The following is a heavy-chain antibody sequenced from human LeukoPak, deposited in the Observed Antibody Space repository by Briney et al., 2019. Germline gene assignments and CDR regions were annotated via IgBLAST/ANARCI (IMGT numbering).Heavy chain of an antibody. D-gene: IGHD3-10*01. CDR2: IYHSGST. Sequence: PSETLSLTCTVSGYSISSGYYWGWIRQPPGKGLEWIGSIYHSGSTYYNPSLKSRVTISVDTSKNQFSLKLSSVTAADTAVYYCARESPLDGSGSYPDYWGQGTLVTVSS. J-gene: IGHJ4*02. CDR3: ARESPLDGSGSYPDY. CDR1: GYSISSGYY. V-gene: IGHV4-38-2*02.